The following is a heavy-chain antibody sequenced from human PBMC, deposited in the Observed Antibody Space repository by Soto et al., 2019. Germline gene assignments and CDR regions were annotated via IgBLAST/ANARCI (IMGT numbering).Heavy chain of an antibody. D-gene: IGHD2-21*02. CDR1: GGSITSDDYY. V-gene: IGHV4-30-4*01. CDR3: ASANCGGDCSYRHDRYYFES. J-gene: IGHJ4*02. Sequence: QVQLQESGPGLVKPSQSLSLTCTVSGGSITSDDYYWSWIRQPPGRGLEWIGYIFYRGRTHYNPTTQSRFLISVDTSTIQVSLKLRFATAADTVVYYCASANCGGDCSYRHDRYYFESWGQGTLVTV. CDR2: IFYRGRT.